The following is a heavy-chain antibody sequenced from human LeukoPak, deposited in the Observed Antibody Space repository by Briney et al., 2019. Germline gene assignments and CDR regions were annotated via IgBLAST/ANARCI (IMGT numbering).Heavy chain of an antibody. CDR3: ARARIAAAGTGAFDV. Sequence: GGSLRLSVAASGFIFSSYAMSWVGQAPGKGLDWVSAFSATDGSAQYAESVKGRFTISRDNSKNSLYLQLNSLWDDDTAVYYCARARIAAAGTGAFDVWGQGTMVTVSS. V-gene: IGHV3-23*01. J-gene: IGHJ3*01. CDR1: GFIFSSYA. D-gene: IGHD6-13*01. CDR2: FSATDGSA.